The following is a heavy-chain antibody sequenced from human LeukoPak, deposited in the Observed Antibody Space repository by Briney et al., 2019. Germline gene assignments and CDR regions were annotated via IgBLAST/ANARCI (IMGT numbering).Heavy chain of an antibody. CDR1: GFTFSSYA. V-gene: IGHV3-30-3*01. D-gene: IGHD2-2*02. CDR3: AKDLIPEFAIPFFDY. Sequence: GGSLRLSCAASGFTFSSYAMHWVRQAPGKGLEWVAVISYDGSNKYYADSVKGRFTISRDNSKNTLYLQMNSLRAEDTAVYYCAKDLIPEFAIPFFDYWGQGTLVTVSS. J-gene: IGHJ4*02. CDR2: ISYDGSNK.